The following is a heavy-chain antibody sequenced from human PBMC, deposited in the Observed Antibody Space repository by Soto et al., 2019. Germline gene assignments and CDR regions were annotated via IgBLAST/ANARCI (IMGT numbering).Heavy chain of an antibody. CDR3: AGWTLTTSGVDV. CDR1: GGSISSYY. Sequence: PSETLSLTCTVSGGSISSYYWSWIRQPPGKGLEWIGYIYYSGSTNHNPSLKSRVTISVDTSKNQFSLKLSSVTAADTAVYYCAGWTLTTSGVDVWGQGTTVTVSS. J-gene: IGHJ6*02. V-gene: IGHV4-59*01. D-gene: IGHD4-4*01. CDR2: IYYSGST.